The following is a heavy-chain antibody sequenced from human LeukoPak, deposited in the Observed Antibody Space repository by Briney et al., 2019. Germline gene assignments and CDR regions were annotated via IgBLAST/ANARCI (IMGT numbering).Heavy chain of an antibody. J-gene: IGHJ4*02. Sequence: GGSLRLSCAASGFTFSDHWMHWVRQVPGKGLLWVARMNSDGTTTNYADSVKGRFTISRDNAENTLFLQMNSLGADDTAVYYCARAGWYRFDYWGQGTLVTVSS. CDR2: MNSDGTTT. CDR1: GFTFSDHW. D-gene: IGHD6-19*01. V-gene: IGHV3-74*01. CDR3: ARAGWYRFDY.